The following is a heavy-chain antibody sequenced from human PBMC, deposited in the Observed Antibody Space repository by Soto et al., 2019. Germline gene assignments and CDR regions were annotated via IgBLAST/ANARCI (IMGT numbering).Heavy chain of an antibody. CDR1: GYTFTNYG. D-gene: IGHD1-26*01. Sequence: QVQLVQSGAEVKKPGASVKVSCKAFGYTFTNYGISWVRQAPGQGREWMGWISGYNGNTNYAQSLQGRLTMTSDTSTTTASMELESLRPDDTGMYYCARDHSWVGLDYGGQGTLVSVSA. CDR3: ARDHSWVGLDY. CDR2: ISGYNGNT. J-gene: IGHJ4*02. V-gene: IGHV1-18*04.